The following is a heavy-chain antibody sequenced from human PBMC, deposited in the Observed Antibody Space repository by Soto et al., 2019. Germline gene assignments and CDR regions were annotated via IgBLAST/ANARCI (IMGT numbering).Heavy chain of an antibody. J-gene: IGHJ6*02. CDR2: IYYSGST. D-gene: IGHD2-15*01. CDR3: ARDQGYCTADSCGSGYYYGMDV. V-gene: IGHV4-31*03. CDR1: GVSVSSGGYY. Sequence: SETLSLTCTVSGVSVSSGGYYWTWIRQHPGKGLEWIGYIYYSGSTYYNPSLNSRVIISVDTSKNQFSLKLSSVTAADTAVYYCARDQGYCTADSCGSGYYYGMDVWGQGTTVTVSS.